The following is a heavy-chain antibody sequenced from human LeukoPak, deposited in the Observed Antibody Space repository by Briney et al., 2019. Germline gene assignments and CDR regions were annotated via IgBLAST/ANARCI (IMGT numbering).Heavy chain of an antibody. CDR1: GGSISSHY. V-gene: IGHV4-59*11. D-gene: IGHD4-17*01. CDR3: ASLNGDYAFDY. Sequence: SETLSLTCTVSGGSISSHYWSWIRQPPGKGLEWIGYIYYSGSANYNPALKGRVTISVDTSKNQFSLKLSSVTAADTAVYYCASLNGDYAFDYWGQGTLVTVSS. CDR2: IYYSGSA. J-gene: IGHJ4*02.